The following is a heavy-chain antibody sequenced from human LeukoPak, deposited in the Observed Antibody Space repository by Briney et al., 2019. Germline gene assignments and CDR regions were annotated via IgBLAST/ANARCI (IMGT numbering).Heavy chain of an antibody. CDR3: ARGLSTGREDYFDF. J-gene: IGHJ4*02. CDR2: LYYSGRT. CDR1: GYSISSGYY. V-gene: IGHV4-61*03. Sequence: SETLSLTCAVSGYSISSGYYWGWIRQPPGKGLEWIGFLYYSGRTNYSPSLSGRVSTSIDTSKNHFSLNLTSVTAADTAVYYCARGLSTGREDYFDFWGQGTLVSVSS. D-gene: IGHD1-1*01.